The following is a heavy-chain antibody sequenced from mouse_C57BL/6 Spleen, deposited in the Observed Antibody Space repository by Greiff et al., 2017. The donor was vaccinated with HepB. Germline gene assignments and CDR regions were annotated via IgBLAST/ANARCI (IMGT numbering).Heavy chain of an antibody. CDR2: IHPNSGST. CDR1: GYTFTSYW. V-gene: IGHV1-64*01. CDR3: ARRIYYGKDYYAMDY. D-gene: IGHD2-1*01. J-gene: IGHJ4*01. Sequence: QVQLQQSGAELVKPGASVKLSCKASGYTFTSYWMHWVKQRPGQGLEWIGMIHPNSGSTNYNEKFKSKATLTVDKSSSTAYMQLSSLTSEDSAVYYCARRIYYGKDYYAMDYWGQGTSVTVSS.